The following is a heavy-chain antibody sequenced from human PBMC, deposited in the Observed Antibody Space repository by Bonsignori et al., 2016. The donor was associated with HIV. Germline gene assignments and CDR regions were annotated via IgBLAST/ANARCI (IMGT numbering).Heavy chain of an antibody. V-gene: IGHV3-33*06. CDR3: AKSEWDGSGGYVDY. CDR2: IWYDGSKT. D-gene: IGHD3-10*01. J-gene: IGHJ4*02. Sequence: WIRQPPGKGLEWVAVIWYDGSKTYYADSVKGRFTISRDNSKNTLFVQMNSLRAEDTAVYYCAKSEWDGSGGYVDYWGQGTLVTVSS.